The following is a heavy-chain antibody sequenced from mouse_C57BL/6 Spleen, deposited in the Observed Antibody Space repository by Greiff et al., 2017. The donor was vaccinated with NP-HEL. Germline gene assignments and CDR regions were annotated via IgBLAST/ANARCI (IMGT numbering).Heavy chain of an antibody. CDR1: GFTFSSYA. CDR2: ISDGGSYT. Sequence: EVQRVESGGGLVKPGGSLKLSCAASGFTFSSYAMPWVRQTPEKRLEWVATISDGGSYTYYPDNVKGRFTLSRDNAKNNLYLQMSHLKSEDTAMYYCARVLGYGSSVYYFDYWGQGTTLTVSS. CDR3: ARVLGYGSSVYYFDY. V-gene: IGHV5-4*01. J-gene: IGHJ2*01. D-gene: IGHD1-1*01.